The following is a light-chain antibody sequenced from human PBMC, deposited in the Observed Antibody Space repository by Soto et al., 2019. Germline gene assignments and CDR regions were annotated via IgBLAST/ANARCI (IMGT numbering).Light chain of an antibody. CDR3: QQSFSTPFT. J-gene: IGKJ3*01. V-gene: IGKV1-39*01. Sequence: DIQMTQSPSSLSASVGDRVTITCRPSQDVLNHLNWYQQKPGKAPRLLIYAAITLQSGVPSRFSGSKSGTDFTLTISSLQSEDLATYYCQQSFSTPFTFGPGTRVDIK. CDR2: AAI. CDR1: QDVLNH.